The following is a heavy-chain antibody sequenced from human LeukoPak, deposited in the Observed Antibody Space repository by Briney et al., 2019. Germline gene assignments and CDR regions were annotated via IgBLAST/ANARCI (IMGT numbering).Heavy chain of an antibody. V-gene: IGHV1-69*04. CDR2: IIPILGIA. CDR3: ARGCSGGSCQVDY. J-gene: IGHJ4*02. Sequence: GASVKVSCKASGGTFSSYAISWVRQAPGQGLEWMGRIIPILGIANYAQKFQGRVTITADKSTSTAYMELSSLRSEDTAVYYCARGCSGGSCQVDYWGQGTLVTVSS. CDR1: GGTFSSYA. D-gene: IGHD2-15*01.